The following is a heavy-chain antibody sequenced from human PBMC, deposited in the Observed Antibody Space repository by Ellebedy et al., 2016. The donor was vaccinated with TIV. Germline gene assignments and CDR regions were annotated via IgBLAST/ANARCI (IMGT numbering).Heavy chain of an antibody. CDR3: VSDFFDP. CDR2: INQDGSEK. Sequence: GESLKISCAASGFTSSSFWMTWVRQAPGKGLEWVANINQDGSEKHFADSVKGRFTISRDNANNSVSLQMNTLTGEDTAVYYCVSDFFDPWGQGTLVTVSS. J-gene: IGHJ5*02. V-gene: IGHV3-7*03. CDR1: GFTSSSFW.